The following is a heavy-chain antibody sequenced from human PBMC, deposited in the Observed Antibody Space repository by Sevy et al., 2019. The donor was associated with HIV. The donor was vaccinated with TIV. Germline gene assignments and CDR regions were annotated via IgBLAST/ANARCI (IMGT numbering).Heavy chain of an antibody. CDR1: GYSFTSYW. D-gene: IGHD5-12*01. CDR2: IYPGDSDT. CDR3: ARPAHTMATIKTYDAFDI. J-gene: IGHJ3*02. V-gene: IGHV5-51*01. Sequence: GESLKISCKGSGYSFTSYWIGWVRQMPGKGLEWMGLIYPGDSDTRYSPSFQGQVTISADKSISTAYLQWSSLKASDTAMYYCARPAHTMATIKTYDAFDIWDQGTMVTVSS.